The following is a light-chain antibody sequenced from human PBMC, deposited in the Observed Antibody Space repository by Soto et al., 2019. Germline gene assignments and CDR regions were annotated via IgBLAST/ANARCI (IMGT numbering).Light chain of an antibody. Sequence: EIGVTQSPGTVSVSPGERATLSCRASQSVASTYLAWFQQKPGQAPRLLIYGASTRATGIPDRFSGSGSGTDFTLTISSLEPEDFAVYYCQQYGTSPWTFGQGTKVDIK. CDR2: GAS. CDR3: QQYGTSPWT. J-gene: IGKJ1*01. V-gene: IGKV3-20*01. CDR1: QSVASTY.